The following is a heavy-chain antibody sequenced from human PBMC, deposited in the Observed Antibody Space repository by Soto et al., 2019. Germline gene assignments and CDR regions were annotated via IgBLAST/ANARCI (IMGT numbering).Heavy chain of an antibody. CDR2: IYSGGST. D-gene: IGHD4-17*01. CDR1: GFTVSSNY. J-gene: IGHJ4*02. CDR3: ATDLTIDEPAVTTLGY. V-gene: IGHV3-66*01. Sequence: GGSLRLSCAASGFTVSSNYMSWVRQAPGKGLEWVSVIYSGGSTYYADSVKGRFTISRDNSKNTLYLQMNSLRAEDTAVYYCATDLTIDEPAVTTLGYWGQGTLVTVSS.